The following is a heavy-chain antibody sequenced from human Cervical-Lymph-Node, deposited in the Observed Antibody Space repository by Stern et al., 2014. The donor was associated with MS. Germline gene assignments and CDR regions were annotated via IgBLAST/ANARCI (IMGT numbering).Heavy chain of an antibody. CDR1: RGSFSTYP. CDR2: LTPTCATP. J-gene: IGHJ6*02. D-gene: IGHD4-11*01. CDR3: ACSVNSKPPYFYYYGMDV. Sequence: QVQLVQSGAEVKKPGSSVKVYCKASRGSFSTYPVSFVRQAPGQGLEWMGGLTPTCATPNYAHRFQGRLKITADESTSTVYMEVTDLTSEDTAVYYCACSVNSKPPYFYYYGMDVWGQGTTVTVSS. V-gene: IGHV1-69*01.